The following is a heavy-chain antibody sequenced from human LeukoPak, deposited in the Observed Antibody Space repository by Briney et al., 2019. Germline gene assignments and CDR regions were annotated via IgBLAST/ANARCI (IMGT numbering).Heavy chain of an antibody. V-gene: IGHV3-48*03. CDR3: ARTPSSGWP. D-gene: IGHD6-19*01. J-gene: IGHJ5*02. CDR2: ISSSGSTI. Sequence: GGSLRLSCAASGFTFSSYEMNWVRQAPGKGLEWVSYISSSGSTIYYADSVKGRFTISRDNAKNSLYLQMNSLRAEDTAVYYCARTPSSGWPWGQGTLVTVSS. CDR1: GFTFSSYE.